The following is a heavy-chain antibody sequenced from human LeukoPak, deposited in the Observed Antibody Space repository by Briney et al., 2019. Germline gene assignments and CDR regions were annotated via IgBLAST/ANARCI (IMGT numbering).Heavy chain of an antibody. Sequence: GESLRISCKGSGYIFTSYWISWVRQMPGKGLEWMGRIDPSDSYTSYNPSFQGHVTISADKAISTAYLQWSSLQASDTGIYYCARMEGLPWLVLWGQGTLVTVSS. CDR3: ARMEGLPWLVL. D-gene: IGHD6-19*01. CDR2: IDPSDSYT. J-gene: IGHJ4*02. V-gene: IGHV5-10-1*01. CDR1: GYIFTSYW.